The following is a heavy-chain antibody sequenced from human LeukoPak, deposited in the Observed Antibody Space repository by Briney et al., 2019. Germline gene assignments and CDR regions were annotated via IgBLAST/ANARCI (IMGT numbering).Heavy chain of an antibody. D-gene: IGHD5-18*01. CDR1: GFTFSSYA. CDR2: NSGSGGST. CDR3: AKDSGYNYGVPSDY. J-gene: IGHJ4*02. Sequence: GGSLRLSCAASGFTFSSYAMSWVRQAPGKGLEWASANSGSGGSTYYADSVKGRFTISRDNSKNTLYLQMSSLRADDTAIYYCAKDSGYNYGVPSDYWGQGTLVTVSS. V-gene: IGHV3-23*01.